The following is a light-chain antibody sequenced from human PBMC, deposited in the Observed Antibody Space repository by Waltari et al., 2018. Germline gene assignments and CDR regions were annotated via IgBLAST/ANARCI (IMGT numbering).Light chain of an antibody. CDR3: QHYVRLPAT. J-gene: IGKJ1*01. CDR1: QSVSRT. V-gene: IGKV3-20*01. Sequence: SPGTLSLSPGERATLSCRASQSVSRTLAWYQQKTGQAPRLLIYGASTRATGIPERFSGGGSGTDFSLTISRLEPEDFAVYYCQHYVRLPATFGQGTKVEIK. CDR2: GAS.